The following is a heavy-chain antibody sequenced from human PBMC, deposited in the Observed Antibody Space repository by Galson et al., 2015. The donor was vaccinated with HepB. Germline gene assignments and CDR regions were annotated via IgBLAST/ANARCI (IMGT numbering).Heavy chain of an antibody. J-gene: IGHJ5*02. CDR2: ITGSSGFL. D-gene: IGHD5-18*01. V-gene: IGHV3-21*01. CDR3: ARDLKAGGYNHGTNWFDP. CDR1: GFTFNHYG. Sequence: SLRLSCAASGFTFNHYGMNWVRQAPGKGLEWVSSITGSSGFLQYADSVKGRFTISRDNANNSLFLQMNSLRAEDSAVYYCARDLKAGGYNHGTNWFDPWGQGTLVTVSS.